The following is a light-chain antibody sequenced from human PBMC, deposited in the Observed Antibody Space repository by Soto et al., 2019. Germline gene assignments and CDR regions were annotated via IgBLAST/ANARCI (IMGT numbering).Light chain of an antibody. V-gene: IGLV2-11*01. Sequence: QSALTQPRSVSGSPGQSVTISCTGTSIDVVTYTYVSWYQQHPGKAPKLIIYDVIKRPSGVPDRFSGSKSGNTASLTISGLQAEDEADYYCCSYAGSYTHVFGTGTKVTVL. J-gene: IGLJ1*01. CDR3: CSYAGSYTHV. CDR2: DVI. CDR1: SIDVVTYTY.